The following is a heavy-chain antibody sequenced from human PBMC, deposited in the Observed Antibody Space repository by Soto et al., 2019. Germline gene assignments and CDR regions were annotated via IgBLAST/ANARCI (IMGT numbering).Heavy chain of an antibody. CDR1: DGSILGYY. V-gene: IGHV4-59*08. CDR3: ARYPRLDY. Sequence: SGTVSLTCTVADGSILGYYRSWIRQRPGKRLEWIGYIYYTGSTNYNPSLRSRVTISIDTSKNQFSLKLSSVTAADTAVYYCARYPRLDYWGQGTLVTVSS. J-gene: IGHJ4*02. CDR2: IYYTGST.